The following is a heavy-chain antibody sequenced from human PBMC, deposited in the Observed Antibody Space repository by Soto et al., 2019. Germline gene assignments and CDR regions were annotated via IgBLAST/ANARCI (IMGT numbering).Heavy chain of an antibody. V-gene: IGHV3-30*03. Sequence: QVQLVESGGGVVQPGRSLRLSCAASGFTFSSYGMHWVRQAPGKGLEWVAVISYDGSNKYYADSVKGRFTISIDSSRTTVYLQMRDLRPEDTALYFCATWHLREHAYDIWGQGTMVIVSS. CDR3: ATWHLREHAYDI. CDR2: ISYDGSNK. D-gene: IGHD5-12*01. CDR1: GFTFSSYG. J-gene: IGHJ3*02.